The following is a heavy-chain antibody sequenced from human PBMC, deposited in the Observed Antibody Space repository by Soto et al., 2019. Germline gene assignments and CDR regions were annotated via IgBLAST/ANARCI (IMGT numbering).Heavy chain of an antibody. CDR1: GFSFSSYA. CDR3: AKSGDFDS. Sequence: XGSLILSCSASGFSFSSYAMSWVRLAPGKGLQWVATAIGSGDYTYYADSVKGRFIISRDNSKNTLYLQMHSLRVEDTAVYYCAKSGDFDSWGQGTLVTVSS. J-gene: IGHJ5*01. D-gene: IGHD3-10*01. V-gene: IGHV3-23*01. CDR2: AIGSGDYT.